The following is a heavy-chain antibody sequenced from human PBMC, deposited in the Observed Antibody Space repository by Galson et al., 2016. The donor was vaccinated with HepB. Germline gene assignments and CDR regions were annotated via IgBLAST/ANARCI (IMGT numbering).Heavy chain of an antibody. CDR2: IYSGGST. Sequence: SLRLSCAASGFIVGNNYMIWVRQAPGKGLEWVSLIYSGGSTSYADSVKGRFTISRDSSQNTLYLQMNSLRAEDTAVYYCAGRHSQWPHWGQGTLVTVSS. CDR3: AGRHSQWPH. V-gene: IGHV3-53*01. D-gene: IGHD6-19*01. J-gene: IGHJ4*02. CDR1: GFIVGNNY.